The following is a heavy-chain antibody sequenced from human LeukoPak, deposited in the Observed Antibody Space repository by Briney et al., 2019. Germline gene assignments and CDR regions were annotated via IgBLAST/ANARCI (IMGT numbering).Heavy chain of an antibody. CDR3: ARGPEVLLWFGELLRYDY. Sequence: SETLSLTCAVYGGSFSGYYWSWIRQPPGKGLEWIGEINHSGSTYYNPSLKSRVTISVDTSKNQFSLKLSSVTAADTAVYYCARGPEVLLWFGELLRYDYWGQGTLVTVSS. D-gene: IGHD3-10*01. CDR2: INHSGST. CDR1: GGSFSGYY. V-gene: IGHV4-34*01. J-gene: IGHJ4*02.